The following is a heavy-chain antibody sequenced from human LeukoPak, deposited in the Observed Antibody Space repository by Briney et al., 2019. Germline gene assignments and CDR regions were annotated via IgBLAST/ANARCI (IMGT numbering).Heavy chain of an antibody. D-gene: IGHD4-23*01. J-gene: IGHJ6*02. CDR3: ASRGGYSVTTLVYYGMDV. CDR2: INPNSGGT. Sequence: ASVKVSCKASGYTFTGYYMHWVRQAPGQGLEWMGWINPNSGGTNYAQKFQGRVTMTRDTSISTAYMELSRLRSDDTAVYYCASRGGYSVTTLVYYGMDVWGQGTTVTVSS. V-gene: IGHV1-2*02. CDR1: GYTFTGYY.